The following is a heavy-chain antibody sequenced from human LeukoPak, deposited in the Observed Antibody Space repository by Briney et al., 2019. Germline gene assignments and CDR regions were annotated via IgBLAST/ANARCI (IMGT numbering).Heavy chain of an antibody. CDR3: ARDKGYCSSFRCYVPFDI. Sequence: SETLSLTCTVSGASISTYYWSWIRQPPGKGLEWIGYIYNSETTNYNPSLKSRVTISVDASKNQFSLKLSSVTAADTAVYYCARDKGYCSSFRCYVPFDIWGQGTMVTVSS. J-gene: IGHJ3*02. D-gene: IGHD2-2*01. V-gene: IGHV4-59*01. CDR2: IYNSETT. CDR1: GASISTYY.